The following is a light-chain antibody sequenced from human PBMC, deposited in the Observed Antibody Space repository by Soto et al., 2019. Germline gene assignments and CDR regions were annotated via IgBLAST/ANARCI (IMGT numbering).Light chain of an antibody. CDR3: QQYGSSGT. J-gene: IGKJ1*01. CDR1: QSVSSY. V-gene: IGKV3-20*01. Sequence: EIVLTHSPATLAVSPGVRATLSCRASQSVSSYLAWYQQKPGQAPRLLIYGASNRATGIPDRFSGSGSGTDFTLTISRLEPEDFAVYYCQQYGSSGTFGQGTKVDIK. CDR2: GAS.